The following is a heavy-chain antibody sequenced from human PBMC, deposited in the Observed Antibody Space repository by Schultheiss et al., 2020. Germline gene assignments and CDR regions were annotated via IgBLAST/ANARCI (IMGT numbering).Heavy chain of an antibody. Sequence: GGSLRLSCAASGFTFSSYSMNWIRQAPGKGLECVSHIGSSGSIIYYADSVKGRFTISRDNAKNSLYLQMNSLRAEDTAVYYCARDSRRSFDYWGQGTLVTVSS. J-gene: IGHJ4*02. CDR3: ARDSRRSFDY. CDR2: IGSSGSII. V-gene: IGHV3-48*04. CDR1: GFTFSSYS.